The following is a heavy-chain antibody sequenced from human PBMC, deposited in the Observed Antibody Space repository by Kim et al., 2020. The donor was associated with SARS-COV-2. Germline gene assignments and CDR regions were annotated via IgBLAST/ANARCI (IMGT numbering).Heavy chain of an antibody. CDR1: GFTFSSYG. Sequence: GGSLRLSCAASGFTFSSYGIHWVRQAPGKGLEWVAFIWYDGSNKYYADSVKGRFTISRDNSKNTLYLQMNSLRAADTAVYYCAKDLGGSGSLFDSWGQGTLVTVSS. CDR2: IWYDGSNK. D-gene: IGHD3-10*01. J-gene: IGHJ4*02. V-gene: IGHV3-30*02. CDR3: AKDLGGSGSLFDS.